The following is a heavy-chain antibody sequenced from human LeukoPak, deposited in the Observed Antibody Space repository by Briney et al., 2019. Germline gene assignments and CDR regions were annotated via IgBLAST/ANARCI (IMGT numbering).Heavy chain of an antibody. Sequence: SETLSLTCTVSGYSISSGYYWGWIRQPPGKGLEWTGSIDNSGSTYYHPSHKSRITISVDTSKTEFSLKISFVTAADAVEYYCARDSAWDEAVMFDYWGQGTLVTVSS. D-gene: IGHD6-19*01. V-gene: IGHV4-38-2*02. CDR3: ARDSAWDEAVMFDY. J-gene: IGHJ4*02. CDR2: IDNSGST. CDR1: GYSISSGYY.